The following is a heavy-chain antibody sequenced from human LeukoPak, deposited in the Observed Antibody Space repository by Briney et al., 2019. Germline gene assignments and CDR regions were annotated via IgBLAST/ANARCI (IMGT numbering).Heavy chain of an antibody. Sequence: ASVKVSFKASGYTFISYYIHWVRQAPGQGLEWMGIINPSGGSTSYAQKFQGRVTMTRGTSTSTVYMEVSSLRSEDTAVYYCARMDTSGYSEYFQHWGQGTLVTVSS. CDR3: ARMDTSGYSEYFQH. V-gene: IGHV1-46*01. CDR1: GYTFISYY. J-gene: IGHJ1*01. D-gene: IGHD3-22*01. CDR2: INPSGGST.